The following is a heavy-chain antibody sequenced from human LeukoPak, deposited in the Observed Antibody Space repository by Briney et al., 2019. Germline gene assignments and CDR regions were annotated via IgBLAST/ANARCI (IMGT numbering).Heavy chain of an antibody. V-gene: IGHV4-31*03. Sequence: SQTPSLTCTVSGGSISSGGYYWSWIRQHPGTGLEWIGYIYYSGSTYYNPSLKSRVTISVDTSKNQFSLKLSSVNAADTAVYYCARAGYCSSTSCYLASDYWGQGTLVTVSS. CDR2: IYYSGST. D-gene: IGHD2-2*01. CDR3: ARAGYCSSTSCYLASDY. CDR1: GGSISSGGYY. J-gene: IGHJ4*02.